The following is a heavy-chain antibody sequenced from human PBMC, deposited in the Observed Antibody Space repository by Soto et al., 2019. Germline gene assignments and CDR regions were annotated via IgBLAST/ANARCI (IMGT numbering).Heavy chain of an antibody. CDR3: ATTSPGHSSSWYYFDY. V-gene: IGHV1-24*01. Sequence: ASVKVSCKVSGYTLTELSMHWVRQAPGKGLEWMGGLDPEDGETIYAQKFQGRVTMTEDTSTDTAYMELSSLRSEDTAVYYCATTSPGHSSSWYYFDYWGQGTLVTVSS. D-gene: IGHD6-13*01. J-gene: IGHJ4*02. CDR1: GYTLTELS. CDR2: LDPEDGET.